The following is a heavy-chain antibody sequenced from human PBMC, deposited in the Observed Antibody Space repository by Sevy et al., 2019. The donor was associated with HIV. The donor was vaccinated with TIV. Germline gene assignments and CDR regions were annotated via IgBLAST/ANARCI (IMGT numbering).Heavy chain of an antibody. CDR1: GFTFSSYS. V-gene: IGHV3-48*01. J-gene: IGHJ4*02. CDR2: ISSRSSTI. Sequence: GGSLRLSCAASGFTFSSYSMNWVRQAPGKGLEWVSYISSRSSTIYYADSVKGRFTISRDNAKNSLYLQMNSLRAEDTAVYYCASFSALYSNSWNGSFDYWGQGTLVTVSS. CDR3: ASFSALYSNSWNGSFDY. D-gene: IGHD6-13*01.